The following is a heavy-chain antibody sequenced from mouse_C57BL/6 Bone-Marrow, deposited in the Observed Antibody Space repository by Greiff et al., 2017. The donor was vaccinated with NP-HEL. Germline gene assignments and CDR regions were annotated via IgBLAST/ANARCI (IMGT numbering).Heavy chain of an antibody. CDR3: LRLHYYGSSDWYFDV. Sequence: EVQLVESGGGLVQPKGSLKLSCAASGFSFNTYAMNWVRQAPGKGLEWVARLRSKSNNYASYYAVSVKDRFTISNDDSESMLYLQMNNLKTDDSAMYYFLRLHYYGSSDWYFDVWGTGTTVTVSS. D-gene: IGHD1-1*01. J-gene: IGHJ1*03. CDR2: LRSKSNNYAS. V-gene: IGHV10-1*01. CDR1: GFSFNTYA.